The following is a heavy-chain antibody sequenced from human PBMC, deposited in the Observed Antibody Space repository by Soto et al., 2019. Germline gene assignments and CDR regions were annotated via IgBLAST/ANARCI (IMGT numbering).Heavy chain of an antibody. CDR1: GGTLSDYA. J-gene: IGHJ6*02. CDR3: AVAAVREIMAQESSGMAV. CDR2: IMPTVDSA. V-gene: IGHV1-69*01. Sequence: QVQLVQSGAEVKTPGPSVKVSCKASGGTLSDYAISWVRQAPGQGLAWMGGIMPTVDSANYAQNFQGRLTISADESTSTANLELSSLRSDDTAVYYCAVAAVREIMAQESSGMAVWGQGTTVIVSS. D-gene: IGHD3-10*01.